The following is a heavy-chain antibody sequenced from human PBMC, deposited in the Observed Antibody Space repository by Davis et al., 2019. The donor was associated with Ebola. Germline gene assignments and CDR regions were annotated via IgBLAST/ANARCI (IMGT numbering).Heavy chain of an antibody. Sequence: PGGSLRLSCAASGFTFSSYGMHWVRQAPGKGLEWVAVISYDGSNKYCADSVKGRLTISRDNAKNSLYLQMNSLRAEDTAVYYCARERRITMVQSDYWGQGTLVTVSS. J-gene: IGHJ4*02. D-gene: IGHD3-10*01. CDR3: ARERRITMVQSDY. CDR1: GFTFSSYG. CDR2: ISYDGSNK. V-gene: IGHV3-30*03.